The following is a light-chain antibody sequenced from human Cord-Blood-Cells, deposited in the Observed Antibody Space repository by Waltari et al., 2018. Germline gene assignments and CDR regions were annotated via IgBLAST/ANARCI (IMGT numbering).Light chain of an antibody. CDR2: DAS. J-gene: IGKJ4*01. CDR1: QSVSSY. V-gene: IGKV3-11*01. Sequence: EIVLTQSPATLSLSPGERATLSCRASQSVSSYLAWSQQKPGQAPRLLIYDASNKATGIPARFSGSGSGTDFTLTISSLEPEDFAVYYWQQRSNWLTFGGGTKVEIK. CDR3: QQRSNWLT.